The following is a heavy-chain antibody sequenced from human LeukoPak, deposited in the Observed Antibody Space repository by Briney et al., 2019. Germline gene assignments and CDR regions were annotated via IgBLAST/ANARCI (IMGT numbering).Heavy chain of an antibody. J-gene: IGHJ4*02. D-gene: IGHD5-18*01. Sequence: GSLRLSCAASGFTFDDYTMHWVRQPPGKGLEWVSLITWDGGSTYYADSVKGRFTISRDNSKNSLYLQMNSLRTEDTAFYHCAKGDYSYGYDEGSIDYWGQGTLVTVSS. CDR1: GFTFDDYT. CDR3: AKGDYSYGYDEGSIDY. V-gene: IGHV3-43*01. CDR2: ITWDGGST.